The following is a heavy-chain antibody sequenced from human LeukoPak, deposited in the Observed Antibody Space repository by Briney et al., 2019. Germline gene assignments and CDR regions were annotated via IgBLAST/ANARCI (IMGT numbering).Heavy chain of an antibody. V-gene: IGHV3-23*01. CDR1: GFTFSSYA. CDR2: ISGSGGST. D-gene: IGHD2-15*01. CDR3: AKDLGYRSGGSCYAFDY. Sequence: GGSLRLSCAASGFTFSSYAMSWVRQAPGKGLEWVSAISGSGGSTYYADSVKGRFTISRDNSKNTLYLQMNSLRAEDTAVYYCAKDLGYRSGGSCYAFDYWGQGTLVTVSS. J-gene: IGHJ4*02.